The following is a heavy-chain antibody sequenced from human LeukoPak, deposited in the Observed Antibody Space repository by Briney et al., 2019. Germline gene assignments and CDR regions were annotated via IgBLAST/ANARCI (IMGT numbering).Heavy chain of an antibody. D-gene: IGHD4-23*01. V-gene: IGHV3-74*01. CDR2: INSDGSST. Sequence: GGSLRLSCAASGFTFSNYWMHWVRQASGKGLVWVSRINSDGSSTNYADSVKGRFTISRDNANNTLLPQMNSLRAEDTAVYYCARDLNGGNSLDFWGQGTLVTVSS. CDR1: GFTFSNYW. CDR3: ARDLNGGNSLDF. J-gene: IGHJ4*02.